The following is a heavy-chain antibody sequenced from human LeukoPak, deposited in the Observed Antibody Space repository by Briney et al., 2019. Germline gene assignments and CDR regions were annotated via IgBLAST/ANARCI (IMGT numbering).Heavy chain of an antibody. CDR2: ISYDGSNK. Sequence: GGSLRLSCAASGFAFSSYAIHWVRQAPGKGLEWVAVISYDGSNKYYADSVKGRFTISRDNSKNTLYLQMNSLRAEDTSVYYCARDPVVYSSGWYLYGDYWGQGTLVTVSS. CDR3: ARDPVVYSSGWYLYGDY. V-gene: IGHV3-30-3*01. J-gene: IGHJ4*02. CDR1: GFAFSSYA. D-gene: IGHD6-19*01.